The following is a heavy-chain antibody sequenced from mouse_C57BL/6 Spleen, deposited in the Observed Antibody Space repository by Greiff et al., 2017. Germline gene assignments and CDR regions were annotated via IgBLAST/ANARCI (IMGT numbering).Heavy chain of an antibody. J-gene: IGHJ2*01. CDR1: GFTFSSYA. Sequence: EVHLVESGAGLVKPGGSLKLSCAASGFTFSSYAMSWVRQTPEKRLEWVAYISSGGDYIYYADTVKGRFTISRDNARNTLYLQMSSLKSEDTAMYYCTRVSGTGPYFDYWGQGTTLTVSS. V-gene: IGHV5-9-1*02. CDR2: ISSGGDYI. CDR3: TRVSGTGPYFDY. D-gene: IGHD4-1*01.